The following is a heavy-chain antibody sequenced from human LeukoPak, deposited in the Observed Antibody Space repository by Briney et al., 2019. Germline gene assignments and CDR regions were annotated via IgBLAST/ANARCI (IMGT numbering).Heavy chain of an antibody. V-gene: IGHV4-39*01. D-gene: IGHD3/OR15-3a*01. J-gene: IGHJ3*01. Sequence: SETLSLTCTVSGDSIISNIYWWDWVRLPPGKGLEWFGATFYTGRTFYSPSLKSRVTISVDTSKNQFSLDLSSATAADTAVYYCARRRHNFDFYDVWGQGTRVTV. CDR2: TFYTGRT. CDR1: GDSIISNIYW. CDR3: ARRRHNFDFYDV.